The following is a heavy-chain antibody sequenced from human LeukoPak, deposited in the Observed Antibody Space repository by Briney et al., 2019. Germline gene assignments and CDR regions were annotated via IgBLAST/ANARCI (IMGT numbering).Heavy chain of an antibody. CDR1: GASISSYY. CDR3: ASSYGEGGNFDY. D-gene: IGHD5-18*01. CDR2: IYYSGST. J-gene: IGHJ4*02. V-gene: IGHV4-59*01. Sequence: SETLSLTCTVSGASISSYYWSWIRQPPGKGLEWIGYIYYSGSTNYNPSLKSRVTFSVDTSKNQFSLKLSSVTAADTAVYYCASSYGEGGNFDYWGQGTLVTVSS.